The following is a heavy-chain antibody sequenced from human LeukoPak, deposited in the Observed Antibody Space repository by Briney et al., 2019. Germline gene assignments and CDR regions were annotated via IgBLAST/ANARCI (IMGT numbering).Heavy chain of an antibody. D-gene: IGHD6-13*01. CDR2: IIPIFGTA. V-gene: IGHV1-69*05. CDR3: ARGDNIAAAGGDWFDP. J-gene: IGHJ5*02. CDR1: GGTFSSYA. Sequence: SVKVSWKASGGTFSSYAISWVRQAPGQGLEWMGGIIPIFGTANYAQKFQGRVTITTDESTSTAYMELSSLRSEDTAVYYCARGDNIAAAGGDWFDPWGQGTLVTVSS.